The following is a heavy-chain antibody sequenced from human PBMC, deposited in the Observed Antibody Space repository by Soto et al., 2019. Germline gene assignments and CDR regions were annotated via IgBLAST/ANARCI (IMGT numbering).Heavy chain of an antibody. D-gene: IGHD1-26*01. CDR1: GFTFSDYT. V-gene: IGHV3-30*18. CDR2: ILYDESDQ. J-gene: IGHJ4*02. Sequence: QVQLVESGGGVVQPGRSLRLSCSASGFTFSDYTMHWVRQAPGRGLEWVAIILYDESDQYYSDSVKGRFTISRDNSKNTLYLQMHSLTTEDTAVYYCAKDGTHLWSKQYYFYSWGQGALVTVSS. CDR3: AKDGTHLWSKQYYFYS.